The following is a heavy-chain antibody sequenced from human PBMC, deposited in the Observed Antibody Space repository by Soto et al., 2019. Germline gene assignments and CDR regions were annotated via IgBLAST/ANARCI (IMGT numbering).Heavy chain of an antibody. D-gene: IGHD5-12*01. CDR1: GGTFSSYA. V-gene: IGHV1-69*13. CDR2: IIPIFGTA. Sequence: GASVKVSCKASGGTFSSYAISWVRQAPGQGLEWMGGIIPIFGTANYAQKFQGRVTITADESTSTAYMELSSLRSEDTAVYYCARIVATIIIPYYYYGMDVWGQGTTVTVSS. J-gene: IGHJ6*02. CDR3: ARIVATIIIPYYYYGMDV.